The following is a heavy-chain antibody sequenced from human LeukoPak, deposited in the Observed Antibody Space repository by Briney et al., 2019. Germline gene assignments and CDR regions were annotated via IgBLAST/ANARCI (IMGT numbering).Heavy chain of an antibody. V-gene: IGHV4-4*07. CDR1: GGSISSYY. Sequence: SETLSLTCTVSGGSISSYYWSWIRQPAGKGLEWIGRIYTSGSTNYNPSLKSRVTMSVDTSKNQFSLKLSSVTAADTAVYYCARQKRAAAGMNWFDPWGQGTLVTVSS. J-gene: IGHJ5*02. CDR2: IYTSGST. D-gene: IGHD6-13*01. CDR3: ARQKRAAAGMNWFDP.